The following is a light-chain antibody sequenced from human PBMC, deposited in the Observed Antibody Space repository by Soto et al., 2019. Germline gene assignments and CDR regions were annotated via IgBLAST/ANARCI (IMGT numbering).Light chain of an antibody. Sequence: QSALTQPPSASGSPGQSVTISCTGTKSDIGVYDFVSWYQHHPGKAPRLIIYEVVQRPSGVPDRFSGSKSGNTASLTVSGLQAADEADYYCSSYAVTNIFVFGTGTKVTVL. J-gene: IGLJ1*01. V-gene: IGLV2-8*01. CDR3: SSYAVTNIFV. CDR2: EVV. CDR1: KSDIGVYDF.